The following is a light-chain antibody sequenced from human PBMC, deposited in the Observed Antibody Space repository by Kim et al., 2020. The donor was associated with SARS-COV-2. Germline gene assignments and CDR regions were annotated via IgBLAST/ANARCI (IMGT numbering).Light chain of an antibody. V-gene: IGKV1-8*01. J-gene: IGKJ4*01. Sequence: AIRMTQSPSSFSASTGDRVTITCRASQGISSYLAWYQQKPGKAPKLLIYAASTLQSGVPSRFSGSGSGTDFTLTISCLQSEDFATYYCQQYYSYPRVTFGGGTKLEIK. CDR2: AAS. CDR1: QGISSY. CDR3: QQYYSYPRVT.